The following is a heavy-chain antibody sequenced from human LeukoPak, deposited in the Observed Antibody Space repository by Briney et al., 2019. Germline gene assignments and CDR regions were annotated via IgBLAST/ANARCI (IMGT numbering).Heavy chain of an antibody. D-gene: IGHD6-19*01. J-gene: IGHJ6*02. CDR1: GFTFSSYA. Sequence: QSGGSLRLSCAASGFTFSSYAMSWVRQAPGKGLEWVSAISGSGGSTYYADSVKDRFTISRDNAKNILFLQMNSLRAEDTAVYYCVRGGGCSGSPMRYGTDVWGQGTTVTVSS. V-gene: IGHV3-23*01. CDR2: ISGSGGST. CDR3: VRGGGCSGSPMRYGTDV.